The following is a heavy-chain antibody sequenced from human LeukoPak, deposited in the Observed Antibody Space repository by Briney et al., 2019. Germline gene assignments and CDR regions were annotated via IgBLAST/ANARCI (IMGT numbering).Heavy chain of an antibody. CDR2: ISWNSGSI. CDR3: AKDVSLGFCSGGSRSVHFDY. V-gene: IGHV3-9*03. Sequence: GRSLRLSCAASGFTFDNYAMHWVRQAPGKGLEWVSGISWNSGSIGYVDSVKGRFTISRDNAKNSLYLQMDSLRAEDMALYYCAKDVSLGFCSGGSRSVHFDYWGQGTLVTVSS. D-gene: IGHD2-15*01. CDR1: GFTFDNYA. J-gene: IGHJ4*02.